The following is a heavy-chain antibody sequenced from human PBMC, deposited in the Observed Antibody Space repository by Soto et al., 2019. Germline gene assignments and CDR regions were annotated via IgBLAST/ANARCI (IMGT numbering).Heavy chain of an antibody. Sequence: EVQLLEPGGGSVQPGGSLRLSCAASGFTFSSYAMSWVRQAPGKGLEWVSGVSGSGVSTYCVDSVKGRFTISRDNSKNTLYLHMNSLRAEDTAVYYWAKDFGYNYGYDAFDIWDQGTMVTVSS. CDR1: GFTFSSYA. CDR2: VSGSGVST. CDR3: AKDFGYNYGYDAFDI. D-gene: IGHD5-18*01. J-gene: IGHJ3*02. V-gene: IGHV3-23*01.